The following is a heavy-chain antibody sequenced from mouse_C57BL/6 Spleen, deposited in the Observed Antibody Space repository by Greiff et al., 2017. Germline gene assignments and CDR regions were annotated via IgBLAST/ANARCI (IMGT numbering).Heavy chain of an antibody. J-gene: IGHJ1*03. CDR3: ARRVIHGGYFDV. CDR1: GYTFTDYN. D-gene: IGHD1-2*01. Sequence: VQLQQSGPELVKPGASVKIPCKASGYTFTDYNMDWVKQSHGKSLEWIGDNNPNNGGTIYNQKFKGKATLTVEKSSSTAYMELRSLTSEDTAVYYCARRVIHGGYFDVWGTGTTVTVSS. CDR2: NNPNNGGT. V-gene: IGHV1-18*01.